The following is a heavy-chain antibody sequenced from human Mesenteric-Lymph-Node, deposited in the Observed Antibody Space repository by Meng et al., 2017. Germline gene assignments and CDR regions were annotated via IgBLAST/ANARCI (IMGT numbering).Heavy chain of an antibody. CDR3: ARGFLSFVRVFDY. J-gene: IGHJ4*02. V-gene: IGHV4-34*01. Sequence: QGDLQQWGAGLLKPSETLSLTCAVYGGSFSGYYWSWIRQPPGKGLEWIGEINHSGSTNYNPSLKSRVTISVDTSKNQFSLKLSSVTAADTAVYYCARGFLSFVRVFDYWGQGTLVTVSS. CDR1: GGSFSGYY. CDR2: INHSGST. D-gene: IGHD2/OR15-2a*01.